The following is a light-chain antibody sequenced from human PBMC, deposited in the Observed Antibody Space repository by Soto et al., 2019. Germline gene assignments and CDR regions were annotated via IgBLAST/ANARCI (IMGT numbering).Light chain of an antibody. CDR2: GAS. CDR3: QQSYTTPRT. Sequence: QVTQSPSSLSASVGARVTITCRASQSIRTSLNWYQQKPGKAPRLLIYGASTLQSGVPSRFSGSGSATDFTLTISSLQPEDFAIYYCQQSYTTPRTFGQGTKVEV. V-gene: IGKV1-39*01. J-gene: IGKJ1*01. CDR1: QSIRTS.